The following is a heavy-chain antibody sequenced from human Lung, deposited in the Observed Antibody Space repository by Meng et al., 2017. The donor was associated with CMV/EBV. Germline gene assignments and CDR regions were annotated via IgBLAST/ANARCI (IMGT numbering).Heavy chain of an antibody. CDR2: ISSSSSTI. CDR1: GFTFSSYT. CDR3: ARGGGSYSGDY. V-gene: IGHV3-48*04. J-gene: IGHJ4*02. Sequence: GGSLRLSCAASGFTFSSYTMNWVRQAPGEGLEWVSYISSSSSTIYYADSVKGRFTISRDNAKNSLYLQMNSLRAEDTAVYYCARGGGSYSGDYWGQGTLVTVSS. D-gene: IGHD1-26*01.